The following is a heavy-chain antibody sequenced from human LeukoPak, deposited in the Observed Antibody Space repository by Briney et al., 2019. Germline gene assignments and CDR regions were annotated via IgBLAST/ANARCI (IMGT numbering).Heavy chain of an antibody. CDR1: GYTFTSYG. J-gene: IGHJ6*03. Sequence: ASVKVSCKPSGYTFTSYGICWVRQAPGQGLEWMGWISAYNGNTNYAQKLQGRVTMTTDTSTSTAYMELRSLRSDDTAVYYCATGGGYSGYRRYYYMDVWGKGTTVTVSS. V-gene: IGHV1-18*01. CDR2: ISAYNGNT. CDR3: ATGGGYSGYRRYYYMDV. D-gene: IGHD5-12*01.